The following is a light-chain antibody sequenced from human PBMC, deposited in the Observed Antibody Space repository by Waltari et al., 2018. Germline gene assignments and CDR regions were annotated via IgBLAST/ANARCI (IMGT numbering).Light chain of an antibody. Sequence: DIVMTQSPDSLAVSLGERATINCKSSQSVLSSSTTRHYLPWYQHKPGQPPKLLLYWASTRESGVPDRFSGSGSGPDFTLTISSLQSEDVATYYCQHYYNFPWTFGQGTKVEIK. J-gene: IGKJ1*01. V-gene: IGKV4-1*01. CDR3: QHYYNFPWT. CDR1: QSVLSSSTTRHY. CDR2: WAS.